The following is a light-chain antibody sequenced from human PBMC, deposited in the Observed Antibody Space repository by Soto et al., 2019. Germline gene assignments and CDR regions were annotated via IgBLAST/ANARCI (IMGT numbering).Light chain of an antibody. V-gene: IGKV3-20*01. CDR3: QQYAGSPRT. CDR2: DAS. Sequence: EMVLTQSPGTLSLSPGERATLSCRASQSVSSRSLAWYQQKPGQAPRLLISDASNRTADIPDRFSGSGSGTDFTLTISRLEPEDFAVYYCQQYAGSPRTFGQGTKVEIK. J-gene: IGKJ1*01. CDR1: QSVSSRS.